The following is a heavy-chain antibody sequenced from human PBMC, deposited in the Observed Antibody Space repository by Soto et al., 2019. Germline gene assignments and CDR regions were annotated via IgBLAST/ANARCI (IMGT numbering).Heavy chain of an antibody. CDR3: ARARSSGRYYNVFLAY. CDR1: GGSISSYY. V-gene: IGHV4-59*01. J-gene: IGHJ4*02. CDR2: IYYSGST. Sequence: SETLSLTCTVSGGSISSYYWSWIRQPPGKGLEWIGYIYYSGSTNYNPSLKSRVTISVDTSKNQFSLKLSSVTAADTAVYYCARARSSGRYYNVFLAYWGQGTLVTVSS. D-gene: IGHD3-10*01.